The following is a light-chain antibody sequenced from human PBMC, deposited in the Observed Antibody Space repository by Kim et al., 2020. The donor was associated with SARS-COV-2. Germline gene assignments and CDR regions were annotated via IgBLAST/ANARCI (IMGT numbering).Light chain of an antibody. Sequence: SYELTQPPSASVAPGKTARITCGGNNIGSKSVHWYQQKPGQAPVLVIYYDSDRPSGLPERFTGPNSGNTATLTISRVEAGDEADYYCQAGDSSSDHPWVF. J-gene: IGLJ3*02. V-gene: IGLV3-21*04. CDR1: NIGSKS. CDR2: YDS. CDR3: QAGDSSSDHPWV.